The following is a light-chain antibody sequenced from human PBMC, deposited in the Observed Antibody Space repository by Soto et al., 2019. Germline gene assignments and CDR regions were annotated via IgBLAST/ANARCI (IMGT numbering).Light chain of an antibody. CDR1: QGISSW. J-gene: IGKJ2*01. V-gene: IGKV1-12*01. Sequence: DIQMTQSPSSVSASVGDRVTITCRASQGISSWLAWYQQKPGKAPKLLIYAASSLQSGVPSRFSGSGSGTDFTLTIXXLXPEDXATXXXQXXNSFPYTFGQGTKLEIK. CDR2: AAS. CDR3: QXXNSFPYT.